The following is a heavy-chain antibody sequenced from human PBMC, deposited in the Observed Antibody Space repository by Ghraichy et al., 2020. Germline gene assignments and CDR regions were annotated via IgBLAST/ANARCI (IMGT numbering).Heavy chain of an antibody. D-gene: IGHD4-23*01. Sequence: GGSLRLSCVGSGFPFSSYSFHWVRQSPGKGLEWVSYITGSGRTKSYADSVKGRFTISRDNAQNSLYLQMNSLRDEDTAVYYCAGGARVVRFYYYVGMDVWGQGTTVTVSS. CDR3: AGGARVVRFYYYVGMDV. V-gene: IGHV3-48*02. CDR1: GFPFSSYS. CDR2: ITGSGRTK. J-gene: IGHJ6*02.